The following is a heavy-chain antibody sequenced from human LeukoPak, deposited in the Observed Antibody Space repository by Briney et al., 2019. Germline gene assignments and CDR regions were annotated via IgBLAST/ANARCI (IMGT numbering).Heavy chain of an antibody. V-gene: IGHV3-23*01. CDR2: ISGSGGST. CDR3: ARARGYSTTWWFFDP. Sequence: GGSLRLSCAASGFTFSSYAMNWVRQAPGKGLEWVSSISGSGGSTHYADSVKGRFTISRDNSKNTLYLQMNRLRAEDTAVYYCARARGYSTTWWFFDPWGRGTLVTVSS. CDR1: GFTFSSYA. J-gene: IGHJ2*01. D-gene: IGHD6-13*01.